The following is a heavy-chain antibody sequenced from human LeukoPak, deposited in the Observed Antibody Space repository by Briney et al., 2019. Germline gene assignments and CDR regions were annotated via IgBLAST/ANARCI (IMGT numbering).Heavy chain of an antibody. Sequence: GGPLRLSCAASGFRFSDYSMNWAREAPGKGLEWISYIGISSGNTKYADSVKGRFTISGDKARNSLYLQMNSLRVEDTAVYYCARDYKYAFDNWGQGTLVTVSS. CDR2: IGISSGNT. CDR3: ARDYKYAFDN. CDR1: GFRFSDYS. J-gene: IGHJ4*02. V-gene: IGHV3-48*01. D-gene: IGHD5-24*01.